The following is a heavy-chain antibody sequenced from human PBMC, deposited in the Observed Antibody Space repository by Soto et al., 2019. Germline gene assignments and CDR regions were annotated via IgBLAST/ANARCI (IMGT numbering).Heavy chain of an antibody. Sequence: QLQLVQSGVEVGRPGAPVRVSCKAEGSPFTKYGISWIRQAPGQGLEWMGGIKPDNGDTNYAQKFKGRATMTTDTSSNTAYMELRSLRSDDTAVYYCATSYDSGFDPWGQGTLVSVSS. CDR3: ATSYDSGFDP. CDR2: IKPDNGDT. D-gene: IGHD5-12*01. J-gene: IGHJ5*02. V-gene: IGHV1-18*04. CDR1: GSPFTKYG.